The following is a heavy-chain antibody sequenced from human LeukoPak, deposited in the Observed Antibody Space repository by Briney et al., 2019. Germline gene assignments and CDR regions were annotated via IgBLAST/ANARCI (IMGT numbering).Heavy chain of an antibody. CDR1: GGSIRSYY. D-gene: IGHD1-26*01. V-gene: IGHV4-59*01. J-gene: IGHJ6*03. Sequence: PSETLSLTCTVSGGSIRSYYWSWNRQPPGKVLEWIGYLYYSGSTNYNPSLKSRVTISVDTSKNQFSLKLSSVTAADTAVYYCTSGSYSFYYMDVWGKGTTVTVSS. CDR3: TSGSYSFYYMDV. CDR2: LYYSGST.